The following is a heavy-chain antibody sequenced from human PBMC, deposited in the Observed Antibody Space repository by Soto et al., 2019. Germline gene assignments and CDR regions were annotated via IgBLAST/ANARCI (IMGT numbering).Heavy chain of an antibody. CDR3: AKLSQWLLSHFAY. V-gene: IGHV3-23*01. CDR1: GLTFSSDA. D-gene: IGHD6-19*01. J-gene: IGHJ4*02. CDR2: ISGSGGST. Sequence: PGGSLRLSCAASGLTFSSDAMSWVRQAPGKVLEWVSAISGSGGSTYHADYVKGLITISRDNSKTTLYMQTNSLRDENMAAYYCAKLSQWLLSHFAYWGQGTLVTVSS.